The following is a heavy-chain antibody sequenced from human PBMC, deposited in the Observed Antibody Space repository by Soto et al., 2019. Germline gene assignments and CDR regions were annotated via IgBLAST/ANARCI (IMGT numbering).Heavy chain of an antibody. J-gene: IGHJ3*02. CDR3: AKDVHSSGWNAFDI. Sequence: PGGSLRLSCTASGFTFRTYAMTWFRQAPGRVLEWVSAISGSAGTFYATSVKGRFTISRDNSRSTVYLQMHSLRAEDSAIYYCAKDVHSSGWNAFDIWGQGTMVTVSS. CDR1: GFTFRTYA. D-gene: IGHD6-19*01. CDR2: ISGSAGT. V-gene: IGHV3-23*01.